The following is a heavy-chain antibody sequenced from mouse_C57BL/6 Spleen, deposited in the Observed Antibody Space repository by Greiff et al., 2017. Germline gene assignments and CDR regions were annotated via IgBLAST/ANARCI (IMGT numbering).Heavy chain of an antibody. CDR2: ISSGGSYT. V-gene: IGHV5-6*02. Sequence: EVMLVESGGDLVKPGGSLKLSCAASGFTFSSYGMSWVRQTPDKRLAWVATISSGGSYTYDPDSVKGRFTISRDNAKNTLDLQMSSLKSEDTAMYYCARHQRGYFDYWGQGTTRTVSS. CDR3: ARHQRGYFDY. J-gene: IGHJ2*01. CDR1: GFTFSSYG.